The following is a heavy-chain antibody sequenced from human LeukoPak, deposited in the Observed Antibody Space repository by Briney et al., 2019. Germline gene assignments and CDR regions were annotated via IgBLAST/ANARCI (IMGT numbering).Heavy chain of an antibody. CDR2: IYYSGST. D-gene: IGHD2-15*01. J-gene: IGHJ5*02. CDR1: GGSISSSSYY. Sequence: SETLSLTCTVSGGSISSSSYYWGWIRQPPGKGLEWIGSIYYSGSTYYNPSLKSRVTISVDPSKNHFSLKLSSVTAADTAVYYCARRYVGYCSGGSCYSPAWFDHWGQGTLVTVSS. CDR3: ARRYVGYCSGGSCYSPAWFDH. V-gene: IGHV4-39*02.